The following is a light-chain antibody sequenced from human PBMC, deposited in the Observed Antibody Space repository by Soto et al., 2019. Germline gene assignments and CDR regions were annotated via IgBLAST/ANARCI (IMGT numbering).Light chain of an antibody. J-gene: IGLJ2*01. V-gene: IGLV1-51*01. CDR3: GTSDYSLTAFV. CDR1: YSNIGNNF. Sequence: QSVLTQPPSVSAAPGQRVTISCSGTYSNIGNNFVSWYQHVPGTAPKLLIYANNKRPSGIPDRFSGSKPGTSATLDIFGLQTGDEAEYYCGTSDYSLTAFVFGGGTKLTVL. CDR2: ANN.